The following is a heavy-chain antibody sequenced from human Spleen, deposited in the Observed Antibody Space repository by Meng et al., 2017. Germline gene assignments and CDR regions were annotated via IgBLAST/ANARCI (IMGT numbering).Heavy chain of an antibody. V-gene: IGHV3-66*02. D-gene: IGHD3-10*01. CDR1: GFTVSSNY. CDR3: AGGSNYYYYGMDV. J-gene: IGHJ6*02. CDR2: IYSGGST. Sequence: GESLKISCAASGFTVSSNYMSWVRQAPGKGLEWVSVIYSGGSTYYADSVKGRFTISRDNSKNTLYLQMNSLRAEDTAVYYCAGGSNYYYYGMDVWGQGTTVTVSS.